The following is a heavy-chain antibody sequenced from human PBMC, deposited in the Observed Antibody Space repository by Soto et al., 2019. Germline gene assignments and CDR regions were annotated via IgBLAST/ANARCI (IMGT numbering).Heavy chain of an antibody. CDR3: VRGGRSSTSCNTGCAFDI. D-gene: IGHD2-2*02. Sequence: GGSLRLSCAASGFTFSSYAMSWVRQAPGKGLEWVSAISGSGGSTYYADSVKGRFTISRDNAENSVFLQMISLRAEDTAVYYCVRGGRSSTSCNTGCAFDIWGQGTMVTVSS. V-gene: IGHV3-23*01. CDR1: GFTFSSYA. J-gene: IGHJ3*02. CDR2: ISGSGGST.